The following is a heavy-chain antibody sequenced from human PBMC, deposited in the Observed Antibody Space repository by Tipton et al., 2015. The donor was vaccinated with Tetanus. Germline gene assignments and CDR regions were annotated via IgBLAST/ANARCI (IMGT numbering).Heavy chain of an antibody. CDR2: INPNSGGT. CDR3: ARRNTGTFWGVFGANWYFDL. D-gene: IGHD3-16*02. J-gene: IGHJ2*01. CDR1: GYTFTGYY. Sequence: QSGPEVKKPGASVKVSCKASGYTFTGYYIHWVRQAPGQGLEWMGRINPNSGGTNDAQKFQSRVTMTSATSISTVYMELSRLRSDVTAVYYCARRNTGTFWGVFGANWYFDLWGRGTLVTVSS. V-gene: IGHV1-2*06.